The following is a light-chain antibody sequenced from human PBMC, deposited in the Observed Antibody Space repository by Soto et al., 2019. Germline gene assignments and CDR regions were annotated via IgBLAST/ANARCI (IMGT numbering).Light chain of an antibody. CDR3: SSYTSSRTRV. J-gene: IGLJ1*01. Sequence: QSALTQPASVSRSPGQSITISCTGTSSDVGGYNYVSWYQQHPGKAPKLMIYDVSNRPSGVSNRFSGSKSGNTASLTISGLQAEDEADYYCSSYTSSRTRVFGTGTKVTVL. CDR2: DVS. V-gene: IGLV2-14*01. CDR1: SSDVGGYNY.